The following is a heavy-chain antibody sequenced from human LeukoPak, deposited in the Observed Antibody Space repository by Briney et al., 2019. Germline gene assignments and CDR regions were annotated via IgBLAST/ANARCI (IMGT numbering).Heavy chain of an antibody. D-gene: IGHD3-3*01. V-gene: IGHV4-59*01. CDR3: ARVSRSWSGYYPYYFDY. CDR2: IYYSGST. Sequence: SETLSLTCTVSGGSISSYYWSWIRQPPGKGLEWMGYIYYSGSTNHNPSLKSRVTISVDTSKNQFSLKLSSVTAADTAVYYCARVSRSWSGYYPYYFDYWGQGTLVTVSS. CDR1: GGSISSYY. J-gene: IGHJ4*02.